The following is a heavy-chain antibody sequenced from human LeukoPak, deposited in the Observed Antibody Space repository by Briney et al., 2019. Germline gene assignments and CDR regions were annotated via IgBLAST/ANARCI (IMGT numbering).Heavy chain of an antibody. D-gene: IGHD3-22*01. J-gene: IGHJ4*02. CDR3: ARDLADYYYDSSGYLY. Sequence: GGSLRLSCAASGFTFSSYSMNWVRQAPGKGLEWVSSISSSSYIYYADSVKGRFTISRDNAKNSLYLQMNSLRAEDTAVYYCARDLADYYYDSSGYLYRGQGNLVTVSS. CDR2: ISSSSYI. CDR1: GFTFSSYS. V-gene: IGHV3-21*01.